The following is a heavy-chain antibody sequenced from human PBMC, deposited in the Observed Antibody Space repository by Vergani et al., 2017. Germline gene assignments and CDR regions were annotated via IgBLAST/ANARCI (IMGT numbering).Heavy chain of an antibody. CDR1: GFTFSNAW. CDR3: AKDLLYYYYYMDV. CDR2: IKSKTDGGTT. V-gene: IGHV3-15*01. Sequence: EVQLVESGGGLVKPGGSLRLSCAASGFTFSNAWMSWVRQAPGKGLEWVGRIKSKTDGGTTDYAAPVKGRFTISRDNSKNTLYLQMNSLRAEDTAVYYCAKDLLYYYYYMDVWGKGTTVTVSS. J-gene: IGHJ6*03. D-gene: IGHD2-15*01.